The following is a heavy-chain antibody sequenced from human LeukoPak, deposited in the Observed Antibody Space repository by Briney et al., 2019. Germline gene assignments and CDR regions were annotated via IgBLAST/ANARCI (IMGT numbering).Heavy chain of an antibody. CDR3: ARMGVVTMVRGVTNWFDP. Sequence: ASVTVSCKASGYTFTSYGISWVRQAPGQGLEWMGWISAYNGNTNYAQKLQGRVTMTTDTSTSTAYMELRSLRSDDTAVYYCARMGVVTMVRGVTNWFDPWGQGTLVTVSS. CDR2: ISAYNGNT. CDR1: GYTFTSYG. V-gene: IGHV1-18*01. J-gene: IGHJ5*02. D-gene: IGHD3-10*01.